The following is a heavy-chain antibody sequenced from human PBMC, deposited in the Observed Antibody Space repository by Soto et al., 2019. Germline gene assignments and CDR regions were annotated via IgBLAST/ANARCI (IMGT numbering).Heavy chain of an antibody. J-gene: IGHJ4*02. D-gene: IGHD6-19*01. Sequence: QVQLVESGGGVVKPGRSLRLSCAASGFTFSSYGMHWFRQAPGKGLEWVAVISYDGSNKYYADSVKGRFTISRDNSKNSRYLQMNSLRAEDRAVHYCAKPWEKWLVPSWYDYWGQGTLVTVSS. V-gene: IGHV3-30*18. CDR1: GFTFSSYG. CDR3: AKPWEKWLVPSWYDY. CDR2: ISYDGSNK.